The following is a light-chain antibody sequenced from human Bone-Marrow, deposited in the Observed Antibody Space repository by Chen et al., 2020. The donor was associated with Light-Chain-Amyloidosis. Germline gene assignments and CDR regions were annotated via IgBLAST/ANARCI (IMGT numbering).Light chain of an antibody. V-gene: IGKV1-39*01. CDR1: QNIGNY. Sequence: DIQMTQSPSSLSASVGDKVTITCRASQNIGNYLNSYQQKPGKAPKFLISAASSLQSGVPSRFSGSGSGTDFTLTISSLEPEDFATYFCQHCYSTPRTFGGGTKVEIK. CDR2: AAS. CDR3: QHCYSTPRT. J-gene: IGKJ4*01.